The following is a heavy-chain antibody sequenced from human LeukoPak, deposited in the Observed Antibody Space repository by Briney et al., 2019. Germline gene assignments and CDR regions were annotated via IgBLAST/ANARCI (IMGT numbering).Heavy chain of an antibody. Sequence: GGSLRLSCAASVFTFSNYGMHWVRQAPGKGLEWVAVIWYDGSNKYYADSVKGRFIISRDNSKNTLYLQMNSLRAEDTAVYYCARDISGYYYFDYWGQGTLVTVSS. CDR3: ARDISGYYYFDY. CDR2: IWYDGSNK. J-gene: IGHJ4*02. V-gene: IGHV3-33*01. CDR1: VFTFSNYG. D-gene: IGHD3-22*01.